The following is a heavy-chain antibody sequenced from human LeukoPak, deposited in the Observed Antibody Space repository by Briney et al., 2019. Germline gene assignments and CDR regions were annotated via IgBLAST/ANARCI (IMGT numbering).Heavy chain of an antibody. CDR2: ISTSSSYI. CDR3: ARSHGGNYNWFDP. V-gene: IGHV3-21*04. CDR1: GFTFSGST. D-gene: IGHD4-23*01. Sequence: GGSLRLSCAASGFTFSGSTMNWVRQAPGKGLEWVSFISTSSSYIYYADSVKGRFTISRDNAKNSLYLQMHSLRAEDTAVYYCARSHGGNYNWFDPWGQGTLVTVSS. J-gene: IGHJ5*02.